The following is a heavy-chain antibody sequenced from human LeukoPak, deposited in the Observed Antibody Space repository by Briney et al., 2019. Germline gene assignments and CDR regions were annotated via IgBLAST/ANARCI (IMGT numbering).Heavy chain of an antibody. D-gene: IGHD3-3*01. CDR1: GGCFSGYY. J-gene: IGHJ5*02. CDR3: ARGEILRFLEWSRALNWFDP. Sequence: SETLSLTCAVYGGCFSGYYWSWIRQPPGKGLEWIGEINHSGSTNYNPSLKSRVTISVDTSKNQFSLKLSSVTAADTAVYYCARGEILRFLEWSRALNWFDPWGQGTLVTVSS. CDR2: INHSGST. V-gene: IGHV4-34*01.